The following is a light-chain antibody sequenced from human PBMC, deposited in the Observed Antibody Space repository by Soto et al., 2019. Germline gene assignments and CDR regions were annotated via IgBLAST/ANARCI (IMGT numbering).Light chain of an antibody. Sequence: QSVLTQPPSASGTPGQSVSISCSGSGSNIGSNYVYWYQQVPGMAPKLLIFRNDQRPSGVPDRFSGFKSGTSASLGISGLRSEDEAVYYCAARDDRLNGNLFGTGTKVTVL. V-gene: IGLV1-47*01. CDR2: RND. J-gene: IGLJ1*01. CDR3: AARDDRLNGNL. CDR1: GSNIGSNY.